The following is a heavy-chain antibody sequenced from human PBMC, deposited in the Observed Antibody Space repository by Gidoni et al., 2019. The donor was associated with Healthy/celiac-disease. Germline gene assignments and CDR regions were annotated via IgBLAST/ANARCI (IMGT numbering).Heavy chain of an antibody. D-gene: IGHD1-1*01. Sequence: QVQLVESGGGVVQPGRSLRLSCPASGFTFNSYGMHWVRQAPGKGVEWVAVISYDGSNKYYADSVKGRFTISRDNSKNTLYLQMNSLRAEETAVYYCAKDYSNWNGIDYWGQGTLVTISS. CDR1: GFTFNSYG. V-gene: IGHV3-30*18. CDR2: ISYDGSNK. CDR3: AKDYSNWNGIDY. J-gene: IGHJ4*02.